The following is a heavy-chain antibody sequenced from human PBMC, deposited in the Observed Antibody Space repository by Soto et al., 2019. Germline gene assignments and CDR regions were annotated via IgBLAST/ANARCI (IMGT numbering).Heavy chain of an antibody. CDR3: AKDLPCYVGSGSYYIREFDY. J-gene: IGHJ4*02. CDR2: ISGSGGST. CDR1: GFTFSSYA. Sequence: GGSLRPSCAASGFTFSSYAMSWVRQAPGEGLEWVSAISGSGGSTYYADSVKGRFIISRDNSKNTLYLQMNSLRAEDTAVYYCAKDLPCYVGSGSYYIREFDYWGQGALVTVSS. D-gene: IGHD3-10*01. V-gene: IGHV3-23*01.